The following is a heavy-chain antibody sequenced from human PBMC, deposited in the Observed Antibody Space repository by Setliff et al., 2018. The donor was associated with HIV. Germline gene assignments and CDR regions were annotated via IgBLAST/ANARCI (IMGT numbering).Heavy chain of an antibody. CDR3: ARGSSGWPYYFDY. D-gene: IGHD6-19*01. V-gene: IGHV1-3*01. CDR2: INAGNGNT. Sequence: ASVKVSCKASGYTLTTHAMHWVRQAPGQSLEWMGWINAGNGNTKYSQKLQGRVTITRDTSARTAYMDLTSLRSEDTAVYYCARGSSGWPYYFDYWGQGTLVTVSS. CDR1: GYTLTTHA. J-gene: IGHJ4*02.